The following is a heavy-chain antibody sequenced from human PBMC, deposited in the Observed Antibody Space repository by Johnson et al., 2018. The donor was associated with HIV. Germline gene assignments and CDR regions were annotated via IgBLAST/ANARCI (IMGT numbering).Heavy chain of an antibody. D-gene: IGHD5-12*01. CDR3: AKDRILSGYGPGAFDI. CDR1: GFTFSSYA. CDR2: IRYDGSNK. Sequence: QMQLVESGGGLVQPGGSLRLSCAASGFTFSSYAMHWVRQAPGKGLEWVAFIRYDGSNKYYADSVKGRFTISRDNSKNTLYLQMNSLRAEDTAVYYCAKDRILSGYGPGAFDIWGQGTMVTVSS. J-gene: IGHJ3*02. V-gene: IGHV3-30*02.